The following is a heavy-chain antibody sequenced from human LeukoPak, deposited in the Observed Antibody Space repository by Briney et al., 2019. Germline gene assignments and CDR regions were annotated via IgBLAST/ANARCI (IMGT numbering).Heavy chain of an antibody. J-gene: IGHJ3*02. CDR3: ARPRHSYYYDSSGGDAFDI. Sequence: GESLKISRKGSGYSFSSYWIGWVRQMPGKGLEWMGTIYPGDSDTRYSPSFQGQVTISADKSISTAYLQWSSLKASDTAMYYCARPRHSYYYDSSGGDAFDIWGQGTKVTVSS. CDR1: GYSFSSYW. CDR2: IYPGDSDT. D-gene: IGHD3-22*01. V-gene: IGHV5-51*01.